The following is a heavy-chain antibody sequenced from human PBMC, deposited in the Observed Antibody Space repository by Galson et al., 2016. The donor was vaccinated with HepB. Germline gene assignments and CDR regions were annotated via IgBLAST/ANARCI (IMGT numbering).Heavy chain of an antibody. Sequence: SLRLSCAASRFTFSSYAMSWVRQAPGKGLEWVSTISGSGYNTYYADSVKGRFTISRDNSKNTLYLQMNSLRAEDTAVYYCAKSQPGYSSGWYTLPIDAFDIWGQGTMVTVSS. V-gene: IGHV3-23*01. CDR3: AKSQPGYSSGWYTLPIDAFDI. CDR1: RFTFSSYA. D-gene: IGHD6-19*01. CDR2: ISGSGYNT. J-gene: IGHJ3*02.